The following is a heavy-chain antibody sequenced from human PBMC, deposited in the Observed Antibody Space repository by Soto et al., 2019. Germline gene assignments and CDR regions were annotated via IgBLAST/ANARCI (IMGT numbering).Heavy chain of an antibody. CDR3: AKSSAGRRLGVDFDY. D-gene: IGHD6-19*01. CDR1: GLTFSSYG. CDR2: ISYDGSNK. V-gene: IGHV3-30*18. J-gene: IGHJ4*02. Sequence: GGSLRLSCAASGLTFSSYGMHWVRKAPGKGLEWVAVISYDGSNKYYADSVKGRFTISRDNSKNTLYLQMNSLRAEDTAVYYCAKSSAGRRLGVDFDYWGQGTLVTVSS.